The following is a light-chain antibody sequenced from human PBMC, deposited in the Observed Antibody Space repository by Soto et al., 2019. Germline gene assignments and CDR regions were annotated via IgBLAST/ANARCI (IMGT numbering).Light chain of an antibody. J-gene: IGKJ1*01. CDR2: GAS. V-gene: IGKV3-20*01. CDR3: QQYGSSPKT. CDR1: QSIGNNY. Sequence: EIVLTQSPGTLSLSPGERATLSCRTSQSIGNNYVAWHQQKPGQAPRLLIYGASSRATGIPDRFSGSGSGTDFSLTISRLEPEDFAVYYCQQYGSSPKTFGQGTKVEVK.